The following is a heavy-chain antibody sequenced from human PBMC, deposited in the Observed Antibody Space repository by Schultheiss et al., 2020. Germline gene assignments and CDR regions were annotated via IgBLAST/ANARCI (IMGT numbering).Heavy chain of an antibody. J-gene: IGHJ4*02. CDR3: TTDPDIAVAGTRYFDY. CDR2: IKSKTDGGTT. Sequence: GGSLRLSCAASGFTFSSYGMHWVRQAPGKGLEWVGRIKSKTDGGTTDYAAPVKGRFTISRDDSKNTLYLQMNSLKTEDTAVYYCTTDPDIAVAGTRYFDYWGQGTLVTVSS. D-gene: IGHD6-19*01. V-gene: IGHV3-15*07. CDR1: GFTFSSYG.